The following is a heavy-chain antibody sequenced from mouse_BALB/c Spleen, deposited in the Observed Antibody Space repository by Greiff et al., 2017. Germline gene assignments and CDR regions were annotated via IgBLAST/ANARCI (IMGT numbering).Heavy chain of an antibody. CDR2: INPSTGYT. CDR1: GYTFTSYW. CDR3: ARGAGTDY. V-gene: IGHV1-7*01. D-gene: IGHD4-1*01. Sequence: VQLQESGAELAKPGASVKMSCKASGYTFTSYWMHWVKQRPGQGLEWIGYINPSTGYTEYNQKFKDKATLTADKSSSTAYMQLSSLTSEDSAVYYCARGAGTDYWGQGTTLTVSS. J-gene: IGHJ2*01.